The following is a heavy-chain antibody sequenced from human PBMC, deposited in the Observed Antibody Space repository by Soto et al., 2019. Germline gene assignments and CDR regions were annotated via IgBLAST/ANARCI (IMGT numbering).Heavy chain of an antibody. J-gene: IGHJ5*02. CDR1: GVPFSSYA. Sequence: GGSLRLSCAASGVPFSSYAMSWVRQAPGKGLEWVSTISDSGSTYYADSVKGRFAISRDISKNTLYVQMSSLRAEDTAVYYCAKSVAARIDWFDPWGQGTLVTVSS. CDR3: AKSVAARIDWFDP. CDR2: ISDSGST. V-gene: IGHV3-23*01. D-gene: IGHD6-6*01.